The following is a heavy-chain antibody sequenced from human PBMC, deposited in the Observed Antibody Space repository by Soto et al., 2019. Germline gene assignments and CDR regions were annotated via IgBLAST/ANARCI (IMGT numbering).Heavy chain of an antibody. Sequence: GGSLRLSCAASGFTFSSYGMHWVRQAPGKGLEWVAVISYDGSNKYYADSVKGRFTISRDNSKNTLYLQMNSLRAEDTAVYYCAKDRNWNDVPLFYFDYWGQGTLVTVSS. CDR2: ISYDGSNK. V-gene: IGHV3-30*18. CDR3: AKDRNWNDVPLFYFDY. D-gene: IGHD1-1*01. CDR1: GFTFSSYG. J-gene: IGHJ4*02.